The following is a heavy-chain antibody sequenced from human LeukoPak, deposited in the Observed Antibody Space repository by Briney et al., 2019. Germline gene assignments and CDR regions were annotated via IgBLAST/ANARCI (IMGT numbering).Heavy chain of an antibody. Sequence: ASVTVSCKASGYSFNSQGMNWVRQAPGQGLEWMGWINTNTGNPTYAQGFTGRFVFSLDTSVSTAYLQISSLKAEDTAVYYCARKEVEQWLGTTGGPFDYWGQGTLVTVSS. D-gene: IGHD6-19*01. CDR3: ARKEVEQWLGTTGGPFDY. CDR1: GYSFNSQG. J-gene: IGHJ4*02. CDR2: INTNTGNP. V-gene: IGHV7-4-1*02.